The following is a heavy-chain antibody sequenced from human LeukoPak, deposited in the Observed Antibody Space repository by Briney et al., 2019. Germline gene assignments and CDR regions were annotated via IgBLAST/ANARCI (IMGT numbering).Heavy chain of an antibody. CDR3: ASLAGATEY. Sequence: PGGSLRLSCAASGFTFSSYWMSWVRQAPGRGLEWVANIKQDGSEKYYVDSVKGRFTISRDNAKNSVYLEMKNLRAEDTAVYCCASLAGATEYWGQGTLVTVSS. J-gene: IGHJ4*02. CDR1: GFTFSSYW. D-gene: IGHD1-26*01. CDR2: IKQDGSEK. V-gene: IGHV3-7*05.